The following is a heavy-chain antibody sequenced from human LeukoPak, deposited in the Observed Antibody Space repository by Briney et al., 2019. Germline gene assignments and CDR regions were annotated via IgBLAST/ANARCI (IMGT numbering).Heavy chain of an antibody. Sequence: PGGSLRLSCAGSGFTFSNAWMSWVRQAPGKGLEWVGRIKSEPDGGTTDYAAPVKGKFTISRDDSKNTLYLQMNSLRAEDTAVYYCARTPPGGWYGSLDYWGQGTLVTVSS. D-gene: IGHD6-19*01. CDR3: ARTPPGGWYGSLDY. CDR1: GFTFSNAW. V-gene: IGHV3-15*01. CDR2: IKSEPDGGTT. J-gene: IGHJ4*02.